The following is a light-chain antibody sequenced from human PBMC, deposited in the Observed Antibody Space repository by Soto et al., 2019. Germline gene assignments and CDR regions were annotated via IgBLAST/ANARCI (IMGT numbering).Light chain of an antibody. CDR2: RTD. Sequence: QAVVTQPPSASGTPGQRVTISCSGSSSNIGGRNYVFWYQQLPRTAPKLLIYRTDQRPSGVPDRFSASKSGTSASLAISGLRSEDEGDYYCSSWDDSLSGVVFGGGTKLTVL. CDR1: SSNIGGRNY. V-gene: IGLV1-47*01. J-gene: IGLJ2*01. CDR3: SSWDDSLSGVV.